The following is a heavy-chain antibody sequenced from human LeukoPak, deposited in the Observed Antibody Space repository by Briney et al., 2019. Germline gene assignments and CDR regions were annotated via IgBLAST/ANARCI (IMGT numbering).Heavy chain of an antibody. CDR3: ASSDSSGYYYYFDY. Sequence: GGSLRLSCAASGFTFSSYEMNWVRQAPGKGLEWVSYISSSGSTIYYADSAKGRFTISRDNAKNSLYLQMNSLRAEDTAVYYCASSDSSGYYYYFDYWGQGTLVTVSS. V-gene: IGHV3-48*03. D-gene: IGHD3-22*01. CDR2: ISSSGSTI. J-gene: IGHJ4*02. CDR1: GFTFSSYE.